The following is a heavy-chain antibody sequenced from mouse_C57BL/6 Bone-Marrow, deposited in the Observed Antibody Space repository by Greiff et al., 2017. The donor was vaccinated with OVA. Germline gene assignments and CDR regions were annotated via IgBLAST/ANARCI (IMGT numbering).Heavy chain of an antibody. Sequence: QVQLKQPGAELVKPGASVKMSCKASGYTFTSYWITWVKQRPGQGLEWIGDIYPGSGSTNSNQKFKSKATLTVDTSSSTAYMQLSSLTSEDTAVYYCARKRMDYWGQGTTVTVSS. CDR1: GYTFTSYW. V-gene: IGHV1-55*01. J-gene: IGHJ4*01. CDR2: IYPGSGST. CDR3: ARKRMDY.